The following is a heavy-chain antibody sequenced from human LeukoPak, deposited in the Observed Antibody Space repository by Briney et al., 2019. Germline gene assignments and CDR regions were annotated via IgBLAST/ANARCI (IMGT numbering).Heavy chain of an antibody. CDR1: GGTFSSYA. Sequence: ASVKVSYKASGGTFSSYAISWVRQAPGQGLEWMGGIIPIFGTANYAQKFQGRVTMTRNTSISTAYMELSSLRSEDTAVYYCARHDITAMDHSFDYWGQGTLVTVSS. J-gene: IGHJ4*02. CDR3: ARHDITAMDHSFDY. D-gene: IGHD5-18*01. V-gene: IGHV1-69*05. CDR2: IIPIFGTA.